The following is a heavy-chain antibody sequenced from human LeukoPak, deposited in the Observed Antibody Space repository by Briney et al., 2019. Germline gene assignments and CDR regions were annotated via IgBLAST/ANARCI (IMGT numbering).Heavy chain of an antibody. CDR1: GGSFSGYY. Sequence: SETLSLTCAVYGGSFSGYYWSWVRQPPGRGVEWVGEINHSGSTNYNPSLKSRVTISVDTSKNQFSLKLSSVTAADTAVYYCASTAMTTVTTSWFDPWGQGTLVTVSS. V-gene: IGHV4-34*01. D-gene: IGHD4-17*01. J-gene: IGHJ5*02. CDR2: INHSGST. CDR3: ASTAMTTVTTSWFDP.